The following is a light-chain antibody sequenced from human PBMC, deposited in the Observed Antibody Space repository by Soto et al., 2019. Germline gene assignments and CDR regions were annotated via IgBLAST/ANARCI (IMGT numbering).Light chain of an antibody. CDR2: GAS. V-gene: IGKV3-20*01. CDR1: QSVRSNF. CDR3: QRYDSLRT. J-gene: IGKJ1*01. Sequence: EIVLTQSPGTLSLSPGERATLSCRASQSVRSNFLAWYQQKPGQAPRLLIYGASNTATGIPDRFSGSGSGTDFTLTITRLEAEDFAMYYCQRYDSLRTFGQGTKVDIK.